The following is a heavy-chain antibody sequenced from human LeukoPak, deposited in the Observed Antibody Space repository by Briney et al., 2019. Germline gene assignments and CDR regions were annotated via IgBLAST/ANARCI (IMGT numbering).Heavy chain of an antibody. J-gene: IGHJ6*03. V-gene: IGHV1-69*05. CDR1: GGTFSSYA. Sequence: ASVKVSCKASGGTFSSYAISWVRQAPGQGLEWMGGIIPIFGTANYAQKFQGRVTITTDESTSTAYMELSSLRSEATAVYYCARDHRGAVASYYYYYYMDVWGKGTTVTVSS. D-gene: IGHD6-19*01. CDR2: IIPIFGTA. CDR3: ARDHRGAVASYYYYYYMDV.